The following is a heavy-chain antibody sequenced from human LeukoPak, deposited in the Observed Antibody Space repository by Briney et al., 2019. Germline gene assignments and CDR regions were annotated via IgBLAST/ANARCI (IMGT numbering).Heavy chain of an antibody. J-gene: IGHJ4*02. CDR3: ARQTGAVAGIDY. Sequence: SETLSLTCTISGGSISTFYWSWIWQPPGKGLEWIGYISYTGRPNYNPSLKSRVTISVDTSKNQFSLKVSSVIAADTAVYYCARQTGAVAGIDYWGQGTLVTVSS. CDR2: ISYTGRP. D-gene: IGHD6-19*01. V-gene: IGHV4-59*01. CDR1: GGSISTFY.